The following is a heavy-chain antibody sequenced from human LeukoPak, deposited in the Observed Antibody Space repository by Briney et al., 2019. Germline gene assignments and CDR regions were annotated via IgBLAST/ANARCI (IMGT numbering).Heavy chain of an antibody. CDR3: ARGLWFGEPLWD. J-gene: IGHJ4*02. Sequence: PSETLSLTCAVYGGSFSGYYWSWIRQPPGKGLEWIGEINHSGSTNYNPSLKSRVTISVDTSKNQFSLKLSSVTAADTAVYYCARGLWFGEPLWDWGQGTLVTVSS. CDR2: INHSGST. V-gene: IGHV4-34*01. D-gene: IGHD3-10*01. CDR1: GGSFSGYY.